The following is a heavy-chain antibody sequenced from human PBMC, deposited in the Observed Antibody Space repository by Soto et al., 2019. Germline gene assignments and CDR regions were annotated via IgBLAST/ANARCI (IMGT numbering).Heavy chain of an antibody. CDR1: GYSFTNSW. CDR2: IFPGDSDT. V-gene: IGHV5-51*03. CDR3: ARPGYSSHGMDV. J-gene: IGHJ6*02. D-gene: IGHD6-19*01. Sequence: PGDSLKISCKASGYSFTNSWIGWVRQMPGKGLEWMGIIFPGDSDTRYSPSFQGQVTIAADKSISTAYLQWSSLKASDTAMYYCARPGYSSHGMDVWGQGTTVTVSS.